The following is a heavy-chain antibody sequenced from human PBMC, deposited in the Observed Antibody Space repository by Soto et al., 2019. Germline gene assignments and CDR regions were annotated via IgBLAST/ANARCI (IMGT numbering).Heavy chain of an antibody. Sequence: QVQLVQSGAEVKKPGSSVKVSCKASGGTFSSYTISWVRQAPGQGLEWMGRIIPILGIANYAQKFQGRVTITADKSTSTAYMELSSLRSEDTAVYYCAREEMYYYGSASYSNHHWGQGTLVTVSS. V-gene: IGHV1-69*08. CDR1: GGTFSSYT. J-gene: IGHJ4*02. D-gene: IGHD3-10*01. CDR3: AREEMYYYGSASYSNHH. CDR2: IIPILGIA.